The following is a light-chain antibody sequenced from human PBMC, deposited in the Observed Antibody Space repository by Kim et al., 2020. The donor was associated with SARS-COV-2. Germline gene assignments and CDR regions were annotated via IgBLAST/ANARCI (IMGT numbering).Light chain of an antibody. CDR1: QSVRTY. CDR2: DAS. J-gene: IGKJ5*01. Sequence: ATRYLSPGERATRSCRASQSVRTYLAWYQQKPCQAPRLLIYDASKSATGIPARFRGSGSGTDFTLTIGTLEPEDFAVYYCQQRSNFGQGTRLEIK. V-gene: IGKV3-11*01. CDR3: QQRSN.